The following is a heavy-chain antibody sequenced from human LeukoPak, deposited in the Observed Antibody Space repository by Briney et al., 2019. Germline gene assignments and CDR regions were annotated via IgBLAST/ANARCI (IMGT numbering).Heavy chain of an antibody. D-gene: IGHD6-19*01. CDR1: GGSITSYY. Sequence: SETLSLTCTVSGGSITSYYWTWVRQPPGKGLEWIGYGYYSGTTNYNPSLKSRVTISVDAPKNQFSLKVSSVTAADTAVYHCARDAYSSGYYFFDYWGQGTLVTVSS. J-gene: IGHJ4*02. CDR3: ARDAYSSGYYFFDY. V-gene: IGHV4-59*01. CDR2: GYYSGTT.